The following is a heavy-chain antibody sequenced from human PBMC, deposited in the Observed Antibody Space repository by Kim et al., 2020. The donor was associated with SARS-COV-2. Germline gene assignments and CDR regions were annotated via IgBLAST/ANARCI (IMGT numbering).Heavy chain of an antibody. J-gene: IGHJ2*01. D-gene: IGHD1-20*01. Sequence: GGSLRLSCAASGFTFSSYDMHWVRQAPGKGLEWVSAIGTAGDTYYPGSVKGRFTISRDNAKNSLYLQMNSLRAGDTAVYYCARGGNWNAGLSGRHRYFDLWGRGTLVTVSS. CDR2: IGTAGDT. CDR3: ARGGNWNAGLSGRHRYFDL. CDR1: GFTFSSYD. V-gene: IGHV3-13*01.